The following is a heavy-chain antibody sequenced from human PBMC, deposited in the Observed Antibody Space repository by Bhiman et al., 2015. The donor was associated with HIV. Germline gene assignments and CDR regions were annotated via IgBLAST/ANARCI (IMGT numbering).Heavy chain of an antibody. CDR1: GFTFSSYI. CDR3: AREDRLPFDC. J-gene: IGHJ4*02. V-gene: IGHV3-21*01. CDR2: ISSSSSYI. Sequence: EVQLVESGGGLVKPGGSLRLSCAASGFTFSSYIMNWVRQAPGKGLEWVSSISSSSSYIYYADSVKGRFTISRDNAKNSLYLRMNSLRAEDTAVYYCAREDRLPFDCWGQGTLVTVSS. D-gene: IGHD4-11*01.